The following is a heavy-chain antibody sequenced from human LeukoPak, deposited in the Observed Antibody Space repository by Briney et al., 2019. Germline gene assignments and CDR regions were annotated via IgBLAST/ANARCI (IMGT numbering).Heavy chain of an antibody. CDR3: TRAFLGGAAEADT. Sequence: PGGSLRLTCTASGFTFGDYAMSWVRQAPGKGLEWVGFIRSKAYGGTTEYAASVKGRFTISRDDSKSIAYLQMNSLKTEDTAVYYCTRAFLGGAAEADTWGQGTLFTVSS. D-gene: IGHD6-13*01. V-gene: IGHV3-49*04. J-gene: IGHJ5*02. CDR1: GFTFGDYA. CDR2: IRSKAYGGTT.